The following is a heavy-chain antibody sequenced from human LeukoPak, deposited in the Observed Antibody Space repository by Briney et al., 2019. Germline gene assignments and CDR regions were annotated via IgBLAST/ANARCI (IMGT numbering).Heavy chain of an antibody. CDR3: ARDGGNYSPQDY. Sequence: GGSLRLSCAASGFTFSNYWMHWVRQAPGKGLVWVSCINGDGSMPTYADSVKGRFTISRDNAKNTLSLQMNSQRAGDTGVYYCARDGGNYSPQDYWGQGTLVTVSS. CDR2: INGDGSMP. V-gene: IGHV3-74*01. CDR1: GFTFSNYW. D-gene: IGHD1-26*01. J-gene: IGHJ4*02.